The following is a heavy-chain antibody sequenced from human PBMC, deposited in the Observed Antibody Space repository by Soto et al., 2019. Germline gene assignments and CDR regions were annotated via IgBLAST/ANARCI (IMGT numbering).Heavy chain of an antibody. CDR2: ISSNGGST. V-gene: IGHV3-64*01. CDR1: GFTFSSYA. Sequence: EVQLVESGGGLVQPGGSLRLSCAASGFTFSSYAMHWVRQAPGKGLEYVSAISSNGGSTYYANSVKGRFTISRDNSKNTLYLQMGSLRAEDMAVYYCARNGPVRYCSGGSCYSPWWYFDLWGRGTLVTVSS. D-gene: IGHD2-15*01. J-gene: IGHJ2*01. CDR3: ARNGPVRYCSGGSCYSPWWYFDL.